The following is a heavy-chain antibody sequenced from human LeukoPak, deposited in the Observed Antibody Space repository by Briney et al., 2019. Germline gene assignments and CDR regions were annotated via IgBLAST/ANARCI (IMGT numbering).Heavy chain of an antibody. CDR2: ITPIFGTA. V-gene: IGHV1-69*13. D-gene: IGHD3-10*01. CDR3: ARGIHYYGSGSYVTYYFDY. J-gene: IGHJ4*02. CDR1: GGTFSSYA. Sequence: ASVKVSCKASGGTFSSYAISWVRQAPGQGLEWMGGITPIFGTANYAQKFQGRVTITADESTSTAYMELSSLRSEDTAVYYCARGIHYYGSGSYVTYYFDYWGQGTLVTVSS.